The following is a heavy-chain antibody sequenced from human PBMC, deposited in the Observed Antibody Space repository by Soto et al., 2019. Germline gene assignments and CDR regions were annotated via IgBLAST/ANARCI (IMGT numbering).Heavy chain of an antibody. Sequence: QVQLVQSGAEVKKPGSSVKVSCKASGGTFSSYGISWVRQAPGQGLEWMGGIIPIIGTANYAQKFQGRVTITADESTSTAYMALSSRRSEDTAVYYCARPTYYDFWSGYQTGYYYYGMDVWGQGTTVTVSS. J-gene: IGHJ6*02. CDR2: IIPIIGTA. D-gene: IGHD3-3*01. V-gene: IGHV1-69*12. CDR3: ARPTYYDFWSGYQTGYYYYGMDV. CDR1: GGTFSSYG.